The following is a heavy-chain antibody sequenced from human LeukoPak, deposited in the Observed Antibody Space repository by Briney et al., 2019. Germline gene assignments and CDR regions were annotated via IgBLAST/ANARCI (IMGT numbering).Heavy chain of an antibody. J-gene: IGHJ4*02. D-gene: IGHD1-26*01. Sequence: TGGSLRLSCAASGFTFSSYSMNWVRQAPGKGLEWVSSISSGGSYIYYADSVKGRFTISRDNAKNSLYLQMNSLRAEDTAVHYCARASSGSYLFDYWGQGTLVTVPS. V-gene: IGHV3-21*06. CDR3: ARASSGSYLFDY. CDR2: ISSGGSYI. CDR1: GFTFSSYS.